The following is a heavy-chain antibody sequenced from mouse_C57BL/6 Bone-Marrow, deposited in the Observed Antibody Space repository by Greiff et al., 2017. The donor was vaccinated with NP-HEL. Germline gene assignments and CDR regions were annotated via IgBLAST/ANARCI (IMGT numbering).Heavy chain of an antibody. Sequence: QVQLKQPGAELVRPGSSVKLSCKASGYTFTSYWMDWVKQRPGQGLEWIGNIYPSDSETHYNQKFKDKATLTVDKSSSTAYMQLSSLTSEDSAVYYCAREGVTGTLFDYWGQGTTLTVSS. D-gene: IGHD4-1*01. CDR1: GYTFTSYW. V-gene: IGHV1-61*01. J-gene: IGHJ2*01. CDR3: AREGVTGTLFDY. CDR2: IYPSDSET.